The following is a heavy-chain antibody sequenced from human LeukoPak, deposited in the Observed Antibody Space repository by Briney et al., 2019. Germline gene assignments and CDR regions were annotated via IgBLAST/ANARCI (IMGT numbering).Heavy chain of an antibody. J-gene: IGHJ4*02. CDR1: GFTFSSYA. Sequence: GGSLRLSCAASGFTFSSYAMSWVRQAPGKGLEWVSDISGSGGSTYYVDSVKGRFTISRDNSKNTLYLQMNSLRAEDTAVYYCAKNGDRDISNWTKALGGVDYWGQGTLVTVSS. D-gene: IGHD6-13*01. CDR2: ISGSGGST. V-gene: IGHV3-23*01. CDR3: AKNGDRDISNWTKALGGVDY.